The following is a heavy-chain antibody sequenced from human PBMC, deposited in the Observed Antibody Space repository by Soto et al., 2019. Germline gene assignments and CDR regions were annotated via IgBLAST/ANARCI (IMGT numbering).Heavy chain of an antibody. CDR1: GFTFSSYA. Sequence: EVQLLESGGGLVQPGGSLRLSCAASGFTFSSYAMSWVRQAPGKGLQWVSAISGSGGGTYYADSVKGRFTISRDNSKKTQYEQMSSLRDEDAAVYYGGEDMGLVVLPAAMLDYWGQGTLVTVCS. CDR2: ISGSGGGT. D-gene: IGHD2-2*01. J-gene: IGHJ4*02. V-gene: IGHV3-23*01. CDR3: GEDMGLVVLPAAMLDY.